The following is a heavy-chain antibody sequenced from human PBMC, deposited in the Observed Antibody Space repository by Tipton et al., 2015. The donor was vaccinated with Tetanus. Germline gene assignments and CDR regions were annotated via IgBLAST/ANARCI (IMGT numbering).Heavy chain of an antibody. Sequence: TLSLTCTVSGGSLSTFYWNWIRQPAGKGLEWIGRIYSSGSTNYNPSLKSRVTISIDTSKNQFSLELTSVTAADTAVYYCARDFRERSGTYFSYYYTMDVWGQGTTVTVSS. D-gene: IGHD1-26*01. CDR3: ARDFRERSGTYFSYYYTMDV. V-gene: IGHV4-4*07. CDR1: GGSLSTFY. J-gene: IGHJ6*02. CDR2: IYSSGST.